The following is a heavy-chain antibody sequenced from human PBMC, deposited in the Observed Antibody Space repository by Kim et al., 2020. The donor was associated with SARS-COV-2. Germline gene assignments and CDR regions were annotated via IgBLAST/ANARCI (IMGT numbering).Heavy chain of an antibody. D-gene: IGHD1-26*01. CDR1: GGSIGSYY. CDR2: IYYTGST. V-gene: IGHV4-59*13. Sequence: SETLSLTCTVSGGSIGSYYWSWIRQPPGKGLELIGDIYYTGSTNYNPSLKSRVSVSVETSNNQISPKLRSVTAADTAVYFCARGLVGARRGYSFEYWGRG. J-gene: IGHJ4*02. CDR3: ARGLVGARRGYSFEY.